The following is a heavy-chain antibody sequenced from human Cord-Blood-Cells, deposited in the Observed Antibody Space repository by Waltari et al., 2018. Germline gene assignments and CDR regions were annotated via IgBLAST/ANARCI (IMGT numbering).Heavy chain of an antibody. CDR2: IYPGDSDT. CDR1: GSSFTSYW. D-gene: IGHD3-22*01. Sequence: EVQLVQSGAEVKKPGESQKISCQGSGSSFTSYWIGWVRQMPGQGLEWMGIIYPGDSDTRYSPSFQGQVTISADKSISTAYLQWSSLKASDTAMYYCAKTYYYDSSGYYPYFDYWGQGTLVTVSS. V-gene: IGHV5-51*01. CDR3: AKTYYYDSSGYYPYFDY. J-gene: IGHJ4*02.